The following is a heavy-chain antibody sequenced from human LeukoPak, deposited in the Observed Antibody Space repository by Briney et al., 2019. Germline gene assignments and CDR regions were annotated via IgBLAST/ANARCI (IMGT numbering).Heavy chain of an antibody. J-gene: IGHJ4*02. Sequence: ASVKVSCKASGYTFTSYGISWVRQAPGQGLEWMGWISADNGNTNYAQKLQGRVTMTTDTSTSTAYMELRSLRSDDTAVYYCARGGGVITFGGVIVISIDYWGQGTLVTVSS. CDR1: GYTFTSYG. V-gene: IGHV1-18*01. D-gene: IGHD3-16*02. CDR2: ISADNGNT. CDR3: ARGGGVITFGGVIVISIDY.